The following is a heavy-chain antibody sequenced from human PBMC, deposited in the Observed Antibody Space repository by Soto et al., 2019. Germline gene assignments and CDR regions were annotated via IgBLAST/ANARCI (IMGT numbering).Heavy chain of an antibody. CDR3: ARHGAKWGDI. D-gene: IGHD1-26*01. V-gene: IGHV5-10-1*01. Sequence: GESLKIPCKGSGYSFTSFWISWVRQMPGKGPEWMGRIDSSDSYTNYSPSFQGHVTISADKSISTAYLQWSSLKASDTAMYYCARHGAKWGDIWGRGTMVTVSS. J-gene: IGHJ3*02. CDR1: GYSFTSFW. CDR2: IDSSDSYT.